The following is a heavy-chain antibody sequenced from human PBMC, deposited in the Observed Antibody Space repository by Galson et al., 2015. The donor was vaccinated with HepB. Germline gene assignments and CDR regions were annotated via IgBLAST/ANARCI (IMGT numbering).Heavy chain of an antibody. CDR1: GFIFNTYA. J-gene: IGHJ4*02. V-gene: IGHV3-23*01. Sequence: SLRLSCAASGFIFNTYAMSWVRQGPGKGLEWVSIISGNGGSTYYADSVKGRFTFSRDNSKNTLYLQMNSLRVEDTAVYYCAKAGGYSAIGSSYFGDWGQGTPVTVSS. D-gene: IGHD5-18*01. CDR3: AKAGGYSAIGSSYFGD. CDR2: ISGNGGST.